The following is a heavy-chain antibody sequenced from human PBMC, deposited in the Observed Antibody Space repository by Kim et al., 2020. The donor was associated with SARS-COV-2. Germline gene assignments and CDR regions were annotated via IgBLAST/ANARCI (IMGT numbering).Heavy chain of an antibody. CDR2: GTT. J-gene: IGHJ4*02. CDR3: ARRQQWLVG. D-gene: IGHD6-19*01. Sequence: GTTNYNPSLKVRVTISVDKSKNQFSLKLSSVTAADTAVYYCARRQQWLVGWGQGTLVTVSS. V-gene: IGHV4-4*02.